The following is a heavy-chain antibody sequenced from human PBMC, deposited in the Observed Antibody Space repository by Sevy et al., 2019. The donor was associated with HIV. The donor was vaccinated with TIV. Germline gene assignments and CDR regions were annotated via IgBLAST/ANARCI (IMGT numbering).Heavy chain of an antibody. J-gene: IGHJ6*02. CDR1: GYTFTDYY. D-gene: IGHD2-2*02. CDR2: INPKSGGT. V-gene: IGHV1-2*02. Sequence: ASVKVSCKASGYTFTDYYIHWVRQAPGQGLEWMGWINPKSGGTNYAQKFHGRVTMTRDTSISTAYMELRKLRSDETAVYYCARVVEPAGIDPYYYGVDVWGPGATVTVSS. CDR3: ARVVEPAGIDPYYYGVDV.